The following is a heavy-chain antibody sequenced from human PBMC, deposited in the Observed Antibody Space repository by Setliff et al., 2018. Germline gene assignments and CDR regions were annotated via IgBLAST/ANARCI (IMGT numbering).Heavy chain of an antibody. J-gene: IGHJ4*02. D-gene: IGHD3-3*01. V-gene: IGHV4-34*01. Sequence: SETLSLTCAVYGGSFSGYYWSWIRQPPGKGLEWIGEINHSGSTNYNPSLKSRVTISVDTSKNSLYLQMNNLRAEDTATYYCARGDTIFGVIINSIGGRYFDYWGQGTLVTVSS. CDR2: INHSGST. CDR3: ARGDTIFGVIINSIGGRYFDY. CDR1: GGSFSGYY.